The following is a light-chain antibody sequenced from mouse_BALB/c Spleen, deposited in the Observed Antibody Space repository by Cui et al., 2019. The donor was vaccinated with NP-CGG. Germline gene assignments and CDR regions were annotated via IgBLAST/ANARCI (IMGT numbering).Light chain of an antibody. CDR2: GTN. CDR3: ALWYSNHWV. V-gene: IGLV1*01. J-gene: IGLJ1*01. CDR1: TGAVTTSNY. Sequence: QAVLTQEWELTTSPGGTVTLTCRSSTGAVTTSNYANWVQEKPDHLFTGLIGGTNNRAPGVPARFSGSLIGDKAALTITGAQTEDEAMYFCALWYSNHWVFGGGTKLTVL.